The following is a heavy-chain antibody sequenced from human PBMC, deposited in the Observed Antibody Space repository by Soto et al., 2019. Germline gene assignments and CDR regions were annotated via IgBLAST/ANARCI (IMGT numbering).Heavy chain of an antibody. Sequence: QVQLQESGPGLVKPSETLSLTCTVSGGYISSYYWSWLRQPPGKGLEWIGYIYYSGSTNYNPSLKSRVTRVVDTSKNQFSLKLSSVTAADTAVYYCARTPTYYYDSSGYSPYYFDYWGQGTLVTVSS. CDR2: IYYSGST. V-gene: IGHV4-59*01. CDR1: GGYISSYY. D-gene: IGHD3-22*01. CDR3: ARTPTYYYDSSGYSPYYFDY. J-gene: IGHJ4*02.